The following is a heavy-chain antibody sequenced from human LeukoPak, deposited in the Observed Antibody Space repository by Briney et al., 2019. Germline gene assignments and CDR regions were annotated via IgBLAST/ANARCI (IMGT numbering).Heavy chain of an antibody. J-gene: IGHJ4*02. CDR2: INPSGGST. Sequence: ASVKVPYQPSGYTFTRYYMHWLRQAPRQGLECMGIINPSGGSTSYAQNFQGRVTMTRDTSTSTVYMELSSLRSEDTAVYYCARDDLVGAFDYWGQGTLVTVSS. D-gene: IGHD1-26*01. CDR1: GYTFTRYY. CDR3: ARDDLVGAFDY. V-gene: IGHV1-46*03.